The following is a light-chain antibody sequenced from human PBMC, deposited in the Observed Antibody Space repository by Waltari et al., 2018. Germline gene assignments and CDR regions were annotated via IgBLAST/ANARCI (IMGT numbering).Light chain of an antibody. CDR3: QPYDNDFNN. CDR2: SAS. V-gene: IGKV1-5*03. Sequence: DIQMTQSPCTLSASVGDSVTITRRSSQSISERFAWFHQQPGKAPKLLVYSASSLESGVASRFGGRGSGTGFTLTISSLQPDDFATYYCQPYDNDFNNFGDGTTLE. CDR1: QSISER. J-gene: IGKJ2*01.